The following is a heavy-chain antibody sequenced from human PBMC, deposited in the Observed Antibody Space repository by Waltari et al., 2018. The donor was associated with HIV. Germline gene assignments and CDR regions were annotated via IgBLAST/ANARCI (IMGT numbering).Heavy chain of an antibody. CDR2: INHSGST. Sequence: QVQLQQWGAGLLKPSETLSLTCAVYGGSFSGYYWSWIRQPPGKGLEWIGEINHSGSTSYNPSLKSRVSISVDTSKSQFSLNLTSVTAADTAVYYCAGGSLAMVFEYWGQRALVTVSS. V-gene: IGHV4-34*01. CDR3: AGGSLAMVFEY. D-gene: IGHD5-18*01. J-gene: IGHJ4*02. CDR1: GGSFSGYY.